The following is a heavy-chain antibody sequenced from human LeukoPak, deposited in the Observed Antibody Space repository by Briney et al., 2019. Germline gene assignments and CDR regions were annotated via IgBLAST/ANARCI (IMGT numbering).Heavy chain of an antibody. CDR2: ISAYNGNT. Sequence: EASVKVSCKASGYTFTSYGISWVRQAPGQGLEWMGWISAYNGNTNYAQKLQGRVTMTTDTSTSTAYMELRSLRSDDTAVYFCARGMSGYTEDPFDIWGQGTVVTVSS. CDR1: GYTFTSYG. J-gene: IGHJ3*02. D-gene: IGHD2-2*02. V-gene: IGHV1-18*01. CDR3: ARGMSGYTEDPFDI.